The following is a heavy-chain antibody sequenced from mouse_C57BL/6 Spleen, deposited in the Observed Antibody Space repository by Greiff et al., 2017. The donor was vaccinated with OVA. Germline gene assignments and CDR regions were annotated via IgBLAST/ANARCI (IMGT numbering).Heavy chain of an antibody. CDR1: GYTFTDYN. D-gene: IGHD4-1*01. Sequence: EVKLQESGPELVKPGASVKIPCKASGYTFTDYNMDWVKQSHGKSLEWIGDINPNNGGTIYNQKFKGKATLTVEKSSSTAYMELRSLTSEDTAVYYCARTGTMRYFDVWGTGTTVTVSS. V-gene: IGHV1-18*01. CDR3: ARTGTMRYFDV. J-gene: IGHJ1*03. CDR2: INPNNGGT.